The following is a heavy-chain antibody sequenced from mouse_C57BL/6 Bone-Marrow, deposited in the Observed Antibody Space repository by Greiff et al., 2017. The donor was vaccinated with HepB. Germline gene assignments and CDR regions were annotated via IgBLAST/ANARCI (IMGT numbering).Heavy chain of an antibody. CDR1: GYTFTSYW. CDR3: ARYDYDDGGFAY. V-gene: IGHV1-52*01. Sequence: QVQLQQPGAELVRPGSSVKLSCKASGYTFTSYWMHWVKQRPIQGLEWIGNIDPSDSETHYNQKFKDKATLTVDKSSSTAYMQLRSLTAEDSAVYYCARYDYDDGGFAYWGQGTLVTVSA. CDR2: IDPSDSET. J-gene: IGHJ3*01. D-gene: IGHD2-4*01.